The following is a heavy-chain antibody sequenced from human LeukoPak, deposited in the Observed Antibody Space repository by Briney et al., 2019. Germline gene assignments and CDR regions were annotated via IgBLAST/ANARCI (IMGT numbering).Heavy chain of an antibody. CDR3: ARLRAALSYINF. CDR2: IYPRDSDT. Sequence: GESLKISCKGSGYKFTNHWIAWVRQMPGQGLEWLGIIYPRDSDTRYSPSFQGQVSISVDTSIDTAYLQWSSVKASDTAMYYWARLRAALSYINFGAQETLVTVSS. CDR1: GYKFTNHW. D-gene: IGHD3-10*01. J-gene: IGHJ4*02. V-gene: IGHV5-51*01.